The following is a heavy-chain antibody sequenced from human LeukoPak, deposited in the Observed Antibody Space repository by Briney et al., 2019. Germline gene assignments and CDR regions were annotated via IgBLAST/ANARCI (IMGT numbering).Heavy chain of an antibody. Sequence: GGSLRLSCAASGFTFSSYAMHWVRQAPGKGLEWVAVISYDGSNKYYADSVKGRFTISRDNSKNTLYLQMNSLKTEDTAVYYCTTDIRYHDAFDIWGQGTMVTVSS. CDR2: ISYDGSNK. J-gene: IGHJ3*02. V-gene: IGHV3-30-3*01. CDR1: GFTFSSYA. CDR3: TTDIRYHDAFDI. D-gene: IGHD3-3*02.